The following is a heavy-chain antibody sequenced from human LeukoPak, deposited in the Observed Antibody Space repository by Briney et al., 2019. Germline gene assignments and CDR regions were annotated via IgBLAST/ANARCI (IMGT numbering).Heavy chain of an antibody. D-gene: IGHD3-16*01. J-gene: IGHJ3*02. Sequence: ASVKVSCKVSGYTFTDYYMHWVQQAPGKGLEWMGLVDPEDGETIYAEKFQGRVTITADTSTDTAYMELSSLRSEDTAVYYCATDSNPRSGGDAFDIWGQGTMVTVSS. CDR1: GYTFTDYY. V-gene: IGHV1-69-2*01. CDR3: ATDSNPRSGGDAFDI. CDR2: VDPEDGET.